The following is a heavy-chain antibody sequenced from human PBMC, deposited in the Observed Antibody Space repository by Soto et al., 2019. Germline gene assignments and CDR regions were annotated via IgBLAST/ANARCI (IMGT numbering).Heavy chain of an antibody. CDR2: ISSSSSYI. CDR1: GFTFSSYS. D-gene: IGHD5-12*01. CDR3: ASTSSFPWYGGYESRYFDY. Sequence: GGSLRLSCAASGFTFSSYSMNWVRQAPGKGLEWVSSISSSSSYIYYADSVKGRFTISRDNAKNSLYLQMNSLRAEDTAVYYCASTSSFPWYGGYESRYFDYWGQGTLVTVSS. V-gene: IGHV3-21*01. J-gene: IGHJ4*02.